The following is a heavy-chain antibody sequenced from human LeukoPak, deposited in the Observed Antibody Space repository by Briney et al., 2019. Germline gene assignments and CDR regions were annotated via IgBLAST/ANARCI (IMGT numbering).Heavy chain of an antibody. V-gene: IGHV4-59*01. D-gene: IGHD1-26*01. J-gene: IGHJ4*02. CDR1: GGSISSYY. CDR2: IYYSGST. CDR3: ARDEGAGFDY. Sequence: SETLSLTCTVSGGSISSYYWSWIRQPPGKGLEWIGYIYYSGSTNYNPSLKSRVIISVDTSKNQFSLKLSSVTAADTAVYYCARDEGAGFDYWGQGTLVTVSS.